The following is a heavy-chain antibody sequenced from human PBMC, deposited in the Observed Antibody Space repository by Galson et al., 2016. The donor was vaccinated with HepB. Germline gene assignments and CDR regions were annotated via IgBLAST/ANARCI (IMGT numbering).Heavy chain of an antibody. CDR3: ARDQHGSLFAY. CDR1: GGSVSSGGYF. J-gene: IGHJ4*02. Sequence: SETLSLTCTVSGGSVSSGGYFWSWIRQPPGKGLGWIGYFYSSENTNYNPSLRSRVTISGDTSRNQFSLKLTSVTAADTAVYYCARDQHGSLFAYWGQGTLVTVSS. V-gene: IGHV4-61*08. CDR2: FYSSENT. D-gene: IGHD3-10*01.